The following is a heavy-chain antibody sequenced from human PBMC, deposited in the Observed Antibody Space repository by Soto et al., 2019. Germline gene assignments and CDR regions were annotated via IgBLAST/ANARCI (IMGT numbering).Heavy chain of an antibody. V-gene: IGHV1-18*01. CDR2: ISAYNGNT. Sequence: TSVKVSCKASGYTFTSYGISWVRQAPGQGLEWMGWISAYNGNTNYAQKLQGRVTMTTDTSTSTAYMELRSLRSDDTAVYYCARARFLEWFLLPNWRNYYYGMAVCGQGTTVPVSS. J-gene: IGHJ6*02. D-gene: IGHD3-3*01. CDR3: ARARFLEWFLLPNWRNYYYGMAV. CDR1: GYTFTSYG.